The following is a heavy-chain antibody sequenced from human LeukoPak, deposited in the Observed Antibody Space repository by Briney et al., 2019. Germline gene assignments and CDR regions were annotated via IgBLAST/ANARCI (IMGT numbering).Heavy chain of an antibody. Sequence: GASVKVSCKASGYTFTGYYMHWVRQAPGQGLEWMGWINPNSGGTNYAQKFQGRVTMTRDTSISTAYMELSRLRSDDTAVYYCARFGSMGATTASDIWGQGTMVTVSS. J-gene: IGHJ3*02. CDR1: GYTFTGYY. CDR2: INPNSGGT. CDR3: ARFGSMGATTASDI. V-gene: IGHV1-2*02. D-gene: IGHD1-26*01.